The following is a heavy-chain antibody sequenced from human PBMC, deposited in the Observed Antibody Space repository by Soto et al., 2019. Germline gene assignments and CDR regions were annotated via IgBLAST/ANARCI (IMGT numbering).Heavy chain of an antibody. V-gene: IGHV3-23*01. J-gene: IGHJ6*03. CDR2: ISGSGGST. CDR1: GFTFSSYA. CDR3: AKENYFWSGYYNYYYYYMDV. D-gene: IGHD3-3*01. Sequence: GGSLRLSCAASGFTFSSYAMSWVRQAPGKGLEWVSAISGSGGSTYYADSVKGRFTISRDNSKNTLYLQMNSLRAEDTAVYYCAKENYFWSGYYNYYYYYMDVWGKGTTVTVSS.